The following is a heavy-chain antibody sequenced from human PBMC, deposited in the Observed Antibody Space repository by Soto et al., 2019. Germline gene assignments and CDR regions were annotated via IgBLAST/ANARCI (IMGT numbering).Heavy chain of an antibody. V-gene: IGHV4-31*03. CDR3: ARDGDYGRARGGMDV. CDR2: IYYSGST. J-gene: IGHJ6*02. Sequence: QVRLEESGPGLVEPSQTLSLTCTVSGGSINNANYFWNWIRHHPDNGLEWIGYIYYSGSTRYNPSLKTRVTMSIDTSKNQFSLRLNSVTAADTAIYFCARDGDYGRARGGMDVWGRGTTVTVSS. CDR1: GGSINNANYF. D-gene: IGHD4-17*01.